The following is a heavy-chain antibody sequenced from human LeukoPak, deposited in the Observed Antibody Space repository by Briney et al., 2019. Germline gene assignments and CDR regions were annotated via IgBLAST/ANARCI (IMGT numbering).Heavy chain of an antibody. D-gene: IGHD2-2*01. CDR2: INHSGST. V-gene: IGHV4-34*01. J-gene: IGHJ6*02. CDR1: GGSFSGYY. CDR3: ARVERVVVPAAMHYYYYGMDV. Sequence: SETLSLTCAVYGGSFSGYYWSWIRQPPGKGLEWIGEINHSGSTNYNPSLKSRVTISVDTSKNQFSLKLSSVTAADTAVYYCARVERVVVPAAMHYYYYGMDVWGQGTTVTVSS.